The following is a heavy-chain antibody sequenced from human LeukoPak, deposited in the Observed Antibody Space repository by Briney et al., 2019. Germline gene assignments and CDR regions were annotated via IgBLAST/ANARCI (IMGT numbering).Heavy chain of an antibody. J-gene: IGHJ4*02. CDR2: IYYSGST. CDR1: GGSISSSSYY. CDR3: ARFRMGGVVVTATPHPSRDGYNPGY. D-gene: IGHD2-21*02. V-gene: IGHV4-39*01. Sequence: SETLSLTCTVSGGSISSSSYYWGWIRQPPGEGLEWIGSIYYSGSTYYSPSLKSRVTISVDTSKNQFSLKLSSVTAADTAVYYCARFRMGGVVVTATPHPSRDGYNPGYWGQGNLVTVSS.